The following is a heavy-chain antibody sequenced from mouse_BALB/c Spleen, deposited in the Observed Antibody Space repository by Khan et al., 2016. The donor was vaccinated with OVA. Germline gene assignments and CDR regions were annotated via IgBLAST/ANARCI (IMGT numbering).Heavy chain of an antibody. CDR3: TRDYWFPY. D-gene: IGHD2-13*01. J-gene: IGHJ3*01. CDR2: ISSGGTS. Sequence: EVELVESGGDLVKPGGSLKLSCAASGFTFSNYAMSWVRQTPEKRLEWVASISSGGTSYVPDSVKGRFAISRENSRNILYLQMSSLRSEDTAMYYCTRDYWFPYWGQGTLVTVSA. V-gene: IGHV5-6-5*01. CDR1: GFTFSNYA.